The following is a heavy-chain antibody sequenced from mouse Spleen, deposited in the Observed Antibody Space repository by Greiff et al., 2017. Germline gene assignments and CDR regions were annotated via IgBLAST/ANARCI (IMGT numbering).Heavy chain of an antibody. CDR3: AREYGDYFDY. CDR1: GYSFTSYW. D-gene: IGHD2-10*02. CDR2: IDPSDSET. V-gene: IGHV1S127*01. J-gene: IGHJ2*01. Sequence: QVQLQQSGPQLVRPGASVKISCKASGYSFTSYWMHWVKQRPGQGLEWIGMIDPSDSETRLNQKFKDKATLTVDKSSSTAYMQLSSPTSEDTAIYYCAREYGDYFDYWGQGTTLTVSS.